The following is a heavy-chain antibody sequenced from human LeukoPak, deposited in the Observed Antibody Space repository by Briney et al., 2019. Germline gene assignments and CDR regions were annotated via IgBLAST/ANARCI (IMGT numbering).Heavy chain of an antibody. Sequence: SETLSLTCAVYGGSFSGYYWSWIRQPPGKGLEWIGEINHSGSTNYNPSLKSRVTISVDTSKNQFSLKLSSVTAADTAVYYCARGVGGLSYYDFWSGRAFDYWGQGTLVTVST. V-gene: IGHV4-34*01. CDR2: INHSGST. CDR3: ARGVGGLSYYDFWSGRAFDY. CDR1: GGSFSGYY. D-gene: IGHD3-3*01. J-gene: IGHJ4*02.